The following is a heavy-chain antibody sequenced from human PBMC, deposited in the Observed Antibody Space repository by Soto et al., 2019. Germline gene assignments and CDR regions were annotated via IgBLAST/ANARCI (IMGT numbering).Heavy chain of an antibody. V-gene: IGHV2-5*02. CDR1: GFSRSTSGVG. J-gene: IGHJ1*01. CDR2: IYWDDDK. Sequence: QITLKESGPPLVKPTQTLTLTCTFSGFSRSTSGVGVGWIRQPPGKALEWLALIYWDDDKRYSPSLKSRLTITTYHSKNQMVLTMTNMDPWDTATYYCAHFSITTGVPHFRHWGQGTLVTVSS. CDR3: AHFSITTGVPHFRH. D-gene: IGHD1-20*01.